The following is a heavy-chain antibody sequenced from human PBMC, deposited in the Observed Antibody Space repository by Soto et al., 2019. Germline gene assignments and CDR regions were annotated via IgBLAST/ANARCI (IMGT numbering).Heavy chain of an antibody. CDR1: GFTFSSYA. D-gene: IGHD5-18*01. CDR3: AKNTAMVTN. CDR2: ISGSGGST. V-gene: IGHV3-23*01. Sequence: EVQLLESGGGLVQPGGSLRLSCAASGFTFSSYAMSWVRQAPGKGLEWVSAISGSGGSTYYADSLKGRLTISSDNSKNALYLQMNSQRAEDTAVYYCAKNTAMVTNWGQGTLLTVSS. J-gene: IGHJ4*02.